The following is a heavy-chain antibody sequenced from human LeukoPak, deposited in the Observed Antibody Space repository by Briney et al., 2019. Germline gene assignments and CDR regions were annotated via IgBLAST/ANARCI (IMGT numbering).Heavy chain of an antibody. CDR2: TSSSGTTI. D-gene: IGHD3-10*01. J-gene: IGHJ6*03. CDR1: GFSFDSYE. Sequence: GGSLRLSCATSGFSFDSYEMNWVRQAPGKGLEWVSYTSSSGTTIYYADSVRGRFTISRDSAKNALYLQMDSLRVQDTAVYYCARVQSSTMGYSHYIMDVWGKGTTVTISS. V-gene: IGHV3-48*03. CDR3: ARVQSSTMGYSHYIMDV.